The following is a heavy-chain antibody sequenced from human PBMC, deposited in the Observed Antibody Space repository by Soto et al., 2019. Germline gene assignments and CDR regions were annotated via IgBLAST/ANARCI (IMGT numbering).Heavy chain of an antibody. V-gene: IGHV1-3*01. Sequence: QVQLVQSGAEVKKPGASVKVSCKASGYTFTSYAMHWVRQAPGQRLEWMGWINAGNGNTKYSQKFQGRVTITRDTSASTAYMELSSLRSEDTAVYYCARDFLSSRSYLYYFDYWGQGTLVTVSS. D-gene: IGHD3-10*01. J-gene: IGHJ4*02. CDR1: GYTFTSYA. CDR3: ARDFLSSRSYLYYFDY. CDR2: INAGNGNT.